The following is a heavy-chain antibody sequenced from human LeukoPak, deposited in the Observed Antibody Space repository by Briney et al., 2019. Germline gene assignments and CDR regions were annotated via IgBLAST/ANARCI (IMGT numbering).Heavy chain of an antibody. CDR3: ARVRNYYDSSGPKRGAFDI. CDR2: INWTGGST. Sequence: GGSLRLSCAASGFTFDDYGMSWVRQAPGKGLEWVSGINWTGGSTGYADSVKGRFTISRDNAKNSLYLQMNSLRAEDTALYYCARVRNYYDSSGPKRGAFDIWGQGTMVTVSS. V-gene: IGHV3-20*04. J-gene: IGHJ3*02. D-gene: IGHD3-22*01. CDR1: GFTFDDYG.